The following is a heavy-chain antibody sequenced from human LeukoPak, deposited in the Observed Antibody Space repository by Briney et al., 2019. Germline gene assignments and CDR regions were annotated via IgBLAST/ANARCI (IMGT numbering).Heavy chain of an antibody. Sequence: ASVKVSCKAPGYTFTGYYMHWVRQAPGQGLEWMGWINPNSGGTNYAQKFQGRVTMTRDTSISTAYMELSRLRSDDTAVYYCARATGTYYDFWSGFSLSAWGQGTLVTVSS. V-gene: IGHV1-2*02. D-gene: IGHD3-3*01. J-gene: IGHJ4*02. CDR2: INPNSGGT. CDR1: GYTFTGYY. CDR3: ARATGTYYDFWSGFSLSA.